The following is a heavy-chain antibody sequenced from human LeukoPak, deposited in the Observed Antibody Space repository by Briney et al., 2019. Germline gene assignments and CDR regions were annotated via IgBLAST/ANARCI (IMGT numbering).Heavy chain of an antibody. Sequence: SETLSLTCTVSGDSISSGSDYWSWIRQPAGKGLEWIGRIYSSGSANYNPSLKSRVTISADRSKNQFSLKLSSVTAADTAVYYCARSRGGAFDIWGQGKMVTVSS. CDR1: GDSISSGSDY. CDR3: ARSRGGAFDI. V-gene: IGHV4-61*02. CDR2: IYSSGSA. D-gene: IGHD3-10*01. J-gene: IGHJ3*02.